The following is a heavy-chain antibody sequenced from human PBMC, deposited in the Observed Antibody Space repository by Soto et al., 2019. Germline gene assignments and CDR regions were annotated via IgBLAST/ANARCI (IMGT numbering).Heavy chain of an antibody. V-gene: IGHV3-23*01. D-gene: IGHD3-10*01. CDR2: ISVTGSST. CDR1: GFGFSKSP. J-gene: IGHJ6*02. CDR3: AKGNRIRGEVDV. Sequence: PGGSLRLSCTASGFGFSKSPMSWVRQAPGKGLEWVSAISVTGSSTYYADSVKGRFTISRDESNSTVNLQMNNLRVKDTALYYCAKGNRIRGEVDVGGQGTTVTVSS.